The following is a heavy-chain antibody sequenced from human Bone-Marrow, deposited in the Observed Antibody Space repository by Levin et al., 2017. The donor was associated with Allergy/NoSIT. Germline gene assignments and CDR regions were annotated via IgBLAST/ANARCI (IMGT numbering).Heavy chain of an antibody. D-gene: IGHD3-10*01. V-gene: IGHV3-11*06. CDR3: ARVRGSGSYYNTNFDY. J-gene: IGHJ4*02. CDR1: GFTFSDYY. Sequence: GGSLRLSCAASGFTFSDYYMSWIRQAPGKGLEWVSYISSSSSYTNYADSVKGRFTISRDNAKNSLYLQMNSLRAEDTAVYYCARVRGSGSYYNTNFDYWGQGTLVTVSS. CDR2: ISSSSSYT.